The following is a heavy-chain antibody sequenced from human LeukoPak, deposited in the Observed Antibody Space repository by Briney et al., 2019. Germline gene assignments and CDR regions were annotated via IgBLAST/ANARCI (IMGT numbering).Heavy chain of an antibody. D-gene: IGHD1-1*01. CDR2: INHSGST. CDR1: GGSFSGYY. J-gene: IGHJ4*02. CDR3: AREDLGAETTMDY. V-gene: IGHV4-34*01. Sequence: SETLSLTCAVYGGSFSGYYWSWIRQPPGKGLEWIGEINHSGSTTYNPSLKSRVTISVDTSKDQFSLKLTSVTAADTAVYYCAREDLGAETTMDYWGQGTLVTVSS.